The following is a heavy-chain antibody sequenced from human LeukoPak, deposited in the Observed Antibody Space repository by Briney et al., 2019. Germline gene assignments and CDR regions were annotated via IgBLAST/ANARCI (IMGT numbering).Heavy chain of an antibody. Sequence: ASVKVSCKASGGTFSSYAISWVRQAPGQGLEWMGGIIPIFGTANYAQKFQGRVTITADESTSTAYMELSSLRSEDTAVYYCASTGHDYGDYVFDYWGQGTLVTVPS. D-gene: IGHD4-17*01. V-gene: IGHV1-69*13. CDR2: IIPIFGTA. CDR3: ASTGHDYGDYVFDY. CDR1: GGTFSSYA. J-gene: IGHJ4*02.